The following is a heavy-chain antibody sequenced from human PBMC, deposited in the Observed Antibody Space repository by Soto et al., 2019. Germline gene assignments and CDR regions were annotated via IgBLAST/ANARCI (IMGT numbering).Heavy chain of an antibody. V-gene: IGHV1-3*01. J-gene: IGHJ4*02. Sequence: QVQLVQSGAEVKKPGASVKVSCKASGYTFTSYAMHWVRQAPGQRLEWMGWINAGNGKTKYSQKFQGRVTITRDTSASTAYMELSSLRSEDTAVDYCARAAAGGYWGQGTLVTVSS. D-gene: IGHD6-13*01. CDR2: INAGNGKT. CDR1: GYTFTSYA. CDR3: ARAAAGGY.